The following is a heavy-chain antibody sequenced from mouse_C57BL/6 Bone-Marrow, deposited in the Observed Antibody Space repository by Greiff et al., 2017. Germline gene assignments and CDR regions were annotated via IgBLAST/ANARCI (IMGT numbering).Heavy chain of an antibody. CDR1: GYTFTSYG. CDR3: ARPAYGSSPAWFAY. D-gene: IGHD1-1*01. J-gene: IGHJ3*01. CDR2: IYPRSGNT. Sequence: QVQLQQSGAELARPGASVKLSCKASGYTFTSYGISWVKQRTGQGLEWIGEIYPRSGNTYYNEKFKGKATLTADKSSSTAYMELRSLTSEDSAVYFGARPAYGSSPAWFAYWGQGTLVTVSA. V-gene: IGHV1-81*01.